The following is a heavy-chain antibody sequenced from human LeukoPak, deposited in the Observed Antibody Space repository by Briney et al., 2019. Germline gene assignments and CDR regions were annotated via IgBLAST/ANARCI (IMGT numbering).Heavy chain of an antibody. D-gene: IGHD3-10*01. CDR1: VYTFTGYY. Sequence: GASVKVSCKASVYTFTGYYMHWVRQAPGQGLEWMGWINPNSGGTNYAQKFQGRVTMTRDTSISTAYMELSRLRPDDTAVYYCASKGLWFGELLEPHAFDIWGQGTMVTVSS. CDR2: INPNSGGT. V-gene: IGHV1-2*02. J-gene: IGHJ3*02. CDR3: ASKGLWFGELLEPHAFDI.